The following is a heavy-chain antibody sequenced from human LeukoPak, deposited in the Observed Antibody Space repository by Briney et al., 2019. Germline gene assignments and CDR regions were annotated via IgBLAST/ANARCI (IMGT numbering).Heavy chain of an antibody. CDR2: IYYSGST. CDR1: GGSISSSSYY. D-gene: IGHD3-3*01. V-gene: IGHV4-39*02. CDR3: ARDAVSEWLPDFDY. Sequence: SETLSLTCTVSGGSISSSSYYWGWIRQPPGKGLEWIGSIYYSGSTYYNPSLKSRVTISVDASKNQFSLKLSSVTAADTAVYYCARDAVSEWLPDFDYWGQGTLVTVSS. J-gene: IGHJ4*02.